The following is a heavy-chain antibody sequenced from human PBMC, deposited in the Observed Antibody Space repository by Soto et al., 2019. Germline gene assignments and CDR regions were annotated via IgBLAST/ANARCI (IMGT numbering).Heavy chain of an antibody. Sequence: CVRISRSGSPFNFFSSGMHWRRPAPGKGLEWVAVIAYDGSDKYYADSVKGRSTISRDNSKNTLFLQMNSLRAEDTAVYYCVKSHSSGWYYLDYWGQGALVTGSS. CDR1: PFNFFSSG. V-gene: IGHV3-30*18. D-gene: IGHD6-19*01. J-gene: IGHJ4*02. CDR2: IAYDGSDK. CDR3: VKSHSSGWYYLDY.